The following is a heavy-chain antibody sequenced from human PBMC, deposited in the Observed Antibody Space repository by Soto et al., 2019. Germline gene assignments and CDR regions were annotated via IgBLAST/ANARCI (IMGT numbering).Heavy chain of an antibody. CDR1: GYSFTSYG. CDR3: ARDNGFGASDV. Sequence: QVQLVQSGAEVKKPGASVKVSCKASGYSFTSYGISWVRQSPGQGLEWMGWISAYNGNTNYAQKLQGRVTMTTDTSTSTDDMELRSLRSDDTAVYYCARDNGFGASDVWCQGTTVTVSS. J-gene: IGHJ6*02. CDR2: ISAYNGNT. D-gene: IGHD3-10*01. V-gene: IGHV1-18*01.